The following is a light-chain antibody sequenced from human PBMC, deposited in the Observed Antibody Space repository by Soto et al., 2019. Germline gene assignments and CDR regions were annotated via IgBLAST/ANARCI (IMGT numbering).Light chain of an antibody. CDR2: KAS. V-gene: IGKV1-5*03. CDR3: QHYNSYSEA. Sequence: DIQMTQSPSTLSVSVGGRFTITFLASQTISSWLAWYQQKPGKAPKLLIYKASTLKSGVPSRFSGSGSGTEFTLTISSLQPDDFATYYCQHYNSYSEAFGQGTKVDI. CDR1: QTISSW. J-gene: IGKJ1*01.